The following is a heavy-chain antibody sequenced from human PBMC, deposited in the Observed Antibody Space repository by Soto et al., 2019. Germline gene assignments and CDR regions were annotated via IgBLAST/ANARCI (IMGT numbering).Heavy chain of an antibody. Sequence: EVQLVESGGGLVKPGGSLRLSCAASGFTFSSYSMNWVRQAPGKGLEWVSSISSSSSYIYYADSVKGRFTISRDNAKNTLYLQMNSLRVEDTTVYYCARDKGYCSSTSCPTFFDYWGQGTLVTVS. CDR3: ARDKGYCSSTSCPTFFDY. CDR1: GFTFSSYS. CDR2: ISSSSSYI. V-gene: IGHV3-21*01. D-gene: IGHD2-2*01. J-gene: IGHJ4*02.